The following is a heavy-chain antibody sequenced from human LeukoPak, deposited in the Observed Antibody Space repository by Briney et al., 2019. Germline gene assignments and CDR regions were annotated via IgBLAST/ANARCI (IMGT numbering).Heavy chain of an antibody. J-gene: IGHJ5*02. CDR3: ARGGVRYCSSTSCPYNWFDP. Sequence: ASVKVSCKGSGYTFTSYGITWVRQAPGQGLEWMGWISAYNGNTNYAQNLQGRVTMTIDTSTTTAYMELRSLRSDDTAVYYCARGGVRYCSSTSCPYNWFDPWAREPWSPSPQ. CDR1: GYTFTSYG. V-gene: IGHV1-18*01. CDR2: ISAYNGNT. D-gene: IGHD2-2*01.